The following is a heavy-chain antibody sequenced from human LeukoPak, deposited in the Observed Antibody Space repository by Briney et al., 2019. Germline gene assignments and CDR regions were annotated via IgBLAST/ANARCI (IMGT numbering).Heavy chain of an antibody. CDR1: RGTFSSYA. D-gene: IGHD4-17*01. CDR2: IIPIFGTA. V-gene: IGHV1-69*13. Sequence: GASVKVSCKASRGTFSSYAINWVRQAPGQGLEWMGGIIPIFGTADYAQKFQGRVTITADESTSTAYMDLSSLRSEDTAVYYCARLTIGDYGDRESGFDYWGQGTLVTVSS. CDR3: ARLTIGDYGDRESGFDY. J-gene: IGHJ4*02.